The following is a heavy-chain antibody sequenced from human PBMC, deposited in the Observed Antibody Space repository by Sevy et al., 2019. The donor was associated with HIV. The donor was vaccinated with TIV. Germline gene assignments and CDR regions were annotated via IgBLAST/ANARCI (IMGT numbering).Heavy chain of an antibody. J-gene: IGHJ4*02. CDR1: GFTFSSYV. V-gene: IGHV3-33*08. CDR3: ARGGGDCGGDCYSIDY. CDR2: IWYDGTIK. D-gene: IGHD2-21*02. Sequence: GGSLRLSCAASGFTFSSYVMHWVRQAPGKGLEWVALIWYDGTIKYYADSVKGRFTISRDNSKDTRFLQMNSLTPEDTGVYYCARGGGDCGGDCYSIDYWGQGALVTVSS.